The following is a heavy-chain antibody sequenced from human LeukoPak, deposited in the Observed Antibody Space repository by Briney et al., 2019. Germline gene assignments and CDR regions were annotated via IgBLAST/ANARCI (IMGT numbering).Heavy chain of an antibody. Sequence: GGSLRLSCAASGFTFSNYWMSWVRQAPGKGLEWVANIKQDGSEKHYMDSVKGRFTISRDNAKSSLYLQMNSLRAEDTAVYYCARGRFFDYWGQGTLVSVSS. CDR2: IKQDGSEK. D-gene: IGHD3-3*01. CDR1: GFTFSNYW. CDR3: ARGRFFDY. J-gene: IGHJ4*02. V-gene: IGHV3-7*01.